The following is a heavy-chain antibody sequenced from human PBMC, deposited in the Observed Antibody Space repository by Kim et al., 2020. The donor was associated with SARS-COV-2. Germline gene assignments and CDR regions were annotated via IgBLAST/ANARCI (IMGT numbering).Heavy chain of an antibody. D-gene: IGHD2-8*02. CDR3: AKSQNLVRFYYYAMDV. CDR1: GFTFGDYA. Sequence: GGSLRLSCAASGFTFGDYAMNWVHQSPGKGLEWVSSISSGDGSTYYADSVKGRFIISRDNSKNMLYLQMNNLRAEDTALYYCAKSQNLVRFYYYAMDVWGQGTTVTVSS. CDR2: ISSGDGST. J-gene: IGHJ6*02. V-gene: IGHV3-23*01.